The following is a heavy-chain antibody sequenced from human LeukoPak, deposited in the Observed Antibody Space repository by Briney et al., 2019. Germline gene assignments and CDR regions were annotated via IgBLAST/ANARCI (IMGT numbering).Heavy chain of an antibody. Sequence: GGSLRLSCVASGFTFSSYSMSWVRQAPGKGLEWVSAISGSGGGTYYADSVKGRFTISRDNSKNTVYLQMNSLRVEDTAVYYCARVCGTYPCYYGMDVWGQGTTVTVSS. CDR3: ARVCGTYPCYYGMDV. J-gene: IGHJ6*02. CDR2: ISGSGGGT. D-gene: IGHD1-26*01. CDR1: GFTFSSYS. V-gene: IGHV3-23*01.